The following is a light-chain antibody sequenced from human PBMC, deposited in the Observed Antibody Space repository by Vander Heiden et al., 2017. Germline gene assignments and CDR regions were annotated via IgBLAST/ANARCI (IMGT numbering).Light chain of an antibody. V-gene: IGLV2-23*02. J-gene: IGLJ2*01. CDR1: RSEVGSYNG. Sequence: QSALTQPAPVSGSPGHSITTSCTGTRSEVGSYNGVSWYQQPPGNAPKLMIYEVSKRPSGVSNRSSGSKAGNTASLTIAGLQAEDEADYYCCSYAGSSTSVFGGGTKLTVL. CDR3: CSYAGSSTSV. CDR2: EVS.